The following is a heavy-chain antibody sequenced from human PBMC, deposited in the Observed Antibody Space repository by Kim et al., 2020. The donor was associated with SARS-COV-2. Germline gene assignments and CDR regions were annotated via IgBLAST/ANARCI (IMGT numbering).Heavy chain of an antibody. CDR1: GGSISSSSYY. CDR2: IYYSGST. V-gene: IGHV4-39*01. Sequence: SETLSLTCTVSGGSISSSSYYWGWIRQPPGKGLEWIGSIYYSGSTYYNPSLKSRVTISVDTSKNQFSLKLSSVTAADTAVYYCATTHQPYYYYYGMDVWGQGTTVTVSS. CDR3: ATTHQPYYYYYGMDV. D-gene: IGHD2-2*01. J-gene: IGHJ6*02.